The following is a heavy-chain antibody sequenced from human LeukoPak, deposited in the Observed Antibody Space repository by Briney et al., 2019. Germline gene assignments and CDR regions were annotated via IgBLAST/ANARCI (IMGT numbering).Heavy chain of an antibody. CDR2: ISSSGSTI. D-gene: IGHD5-18*01. J-gene: IGHJ4*02. CDR3: ARDRVAGIQLWTFDY. V-gene: IGHV3-11*01. Sequence: GGSLRLSCAASGFTFSDYYMSWLRQAPGKGLEWVSYISSSGSTIYYADSVKGRFTISRDNAKNSLYLQMNSLRAEDTAVYYCARDRVAGIQLWTFDYWGQGTLVTVSS. CDR1: GFTFSDYY.